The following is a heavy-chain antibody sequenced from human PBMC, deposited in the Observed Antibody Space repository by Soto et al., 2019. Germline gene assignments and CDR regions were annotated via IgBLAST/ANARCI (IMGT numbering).Heavy chain of an antibody. D-gene: IGHD3-9*01. J-gene: IGHJ4*02. CDR1: GDSVSNNRAA. CDR3: ARTGDYLGDY. V-gene: IGHV6-1*01. Sequence: SQTLSLTCAISGDSVSNNRAAWNWIRQSPSRGLEWPGRTYYRSKWLNDYAVSMKGRLTISPDTSKNQFSLQLTSVTPPDTAMYYCARTGDYLGDYWGQGTLVTVAS. CDR2: TYYRSKWLN.